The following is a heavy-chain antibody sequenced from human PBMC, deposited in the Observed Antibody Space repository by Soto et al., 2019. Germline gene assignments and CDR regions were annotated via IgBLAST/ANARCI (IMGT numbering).Heavy chain of an antibody. CDR1: GYTLTSYG. CDR3: AIQALRYCSGGSCSFDI. J-gene: IGHJ3*02. Sequence: ASVKVSCKASGYTLTSYGISWVRQAPGQGLEWMGWISAYNGNTNYAQKLQGRVTMTTDTSTSTAYMELRSLRSDDTAVYYCAIQALRYCSGGSCSFDIWGQGTMVTVSS. D-gene: IGHD2-15*01. CDR2: ISAYNGNT. V-gene: IGHV1-18*04.